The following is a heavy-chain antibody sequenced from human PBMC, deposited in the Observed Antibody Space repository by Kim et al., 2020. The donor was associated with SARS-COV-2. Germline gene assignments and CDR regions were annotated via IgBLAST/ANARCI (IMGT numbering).Heavy chain of an antibody. CDR3: AKPPLTRPLYYFDY. V-gene: IGHV3-23*01. Sequence: ADSLKGRFTIPRDNSKNTLYLQMNSLRAEDTAVYYCAKPPLTRPLYYFDYWGQGTLVTVSS. J-gene: IGHJ4*02. D-gene: IGHD3-9*01.